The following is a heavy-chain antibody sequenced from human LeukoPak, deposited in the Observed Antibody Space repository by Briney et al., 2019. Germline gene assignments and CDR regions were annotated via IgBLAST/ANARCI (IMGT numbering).Heavy chain of an antibody. D-gene: IGHD1-7*01. Sequence: PGGSLRLSCAASKFTFSNAWMSWVRRAPGKGLEWVGRIKSKTDGGTTDYAAPVKGRFTISRDDSKNTLYLQMNSLRAEDTAVYYCARDRDWNSGFDYWGQGTLVTVSS. CDR3: ARDRDWNSGFDY. CDR2: IKSKTDGGTT. V-gene: IGHV3-15*01. CDR1: KFTFSNAW. J-gene: IGHJ4*02.